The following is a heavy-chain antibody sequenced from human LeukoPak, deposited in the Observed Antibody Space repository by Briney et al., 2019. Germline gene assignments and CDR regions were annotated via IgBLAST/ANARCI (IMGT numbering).Heavy chain of an antibody. CDR2: IYPSGPT. CDR3: ARNIWGLDL. J-gene: IGHJ3*01. V-gene: IGHV4-4*09. D-gene: IGHD2-21*01. CDR1: GDSFSNYY. Sequence: SETLSLTCTVSGDSFSNYYWSWVRQPPGKGLEWIGNIYPSGPTNYNPALKSRVTILADTSKKHFSLKMSSVTAADTAVYCCARNIWGLDLWGQGTLVTVSS.